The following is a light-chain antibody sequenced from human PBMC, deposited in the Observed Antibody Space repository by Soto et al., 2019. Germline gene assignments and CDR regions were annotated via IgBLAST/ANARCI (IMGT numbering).Light chain of an antibody. J-gene: IGKJ4*01. CDR1: QSVGSD. CDR2: DIF. V-gene: IGKV3D-15*01. Sequence: EIVMTQSPATLTVSPGERATLSCRASQSVGSDLAWYQQKPGQAPRLVIYDIFTRATGVPNRISGSGSGTELNLTISRLQSEDFAVYYCQKYNSWPLTFGGGTKVDIK. CDR3: QKYNSWPLT.